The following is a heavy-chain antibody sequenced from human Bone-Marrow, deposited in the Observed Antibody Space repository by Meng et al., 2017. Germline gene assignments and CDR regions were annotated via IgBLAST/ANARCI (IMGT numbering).Heavy chain of an antibody. CDR1: GYSISSGYY. CDR2: IYHSGST. J-gene: IGHJ5*02. D-gene: IGHD3-10*01. CDR3: ARVAIRYYGSGSYRLNWFDP. V-gene: IGHV4-38-2*01. Sequence: GSLRLSCAVSGYSISSGYYWGWSRQPPGKGLEWIGSIYHSGSTYYNPSLKSRVTISVDTSKNQFSLKLSSVTAADTAVYYCARVAIRYYGSGSYRLNWFDPWGQGTLVTVSS.